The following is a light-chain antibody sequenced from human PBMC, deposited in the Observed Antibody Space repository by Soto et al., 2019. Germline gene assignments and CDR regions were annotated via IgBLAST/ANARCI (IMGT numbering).Light chain of an antibody. Sequence: AIQLTQSPSSLSASVGNRVTITCRASQGISNFLAWYQQKPGKAPKLLIYDASTLESGVPSRFSGSRSGTEFTLTISSLQPDDFATYYCQQYNSYSWTFGQGTKVDI. J-gene: IGKJ1*01. CDR2: DAS. V-gene: IGKV1-13*02. CDR1: QGISNF. CDR3: QQYNSYSWT.